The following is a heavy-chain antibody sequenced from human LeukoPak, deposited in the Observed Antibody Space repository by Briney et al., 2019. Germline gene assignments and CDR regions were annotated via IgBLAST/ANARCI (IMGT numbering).Heavy chain of an antibody. CDR1: GGTFSSYA. CDR3: ATSVPNYYGSGRENWFDP. V-gene: IGHV1-69*05. Sequence: SVKVSCKASGGTFSSYAISWVRQAPGQGLEWMGGIIPIFGTANYAQKFQGRVTITTDESTSTAYMELSSLRSEDTAVYYCATSVPNYYGSGRENWFDPWGQGTLVTVSS. CDR2: IIPIFGTA. J-gene: IGHJ5*02. D-gene: IGHD3-10*01.